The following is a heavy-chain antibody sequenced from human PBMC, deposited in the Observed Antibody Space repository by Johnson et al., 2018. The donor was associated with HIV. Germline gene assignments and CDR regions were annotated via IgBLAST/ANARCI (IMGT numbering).Heavy chain of an antibody. Sequence: VQLVESGGGLVQPGRSLRLSCAASGFIFHDYAMHWVRQPPGKGLEWVSGIRWNGGSIGYADSVRGRLTISRDNAKNSLYVQMNSLRGEDTAVYYCAREEGAKYAFDIWGQGTMVTVSS. CDR3: AREEGAKYAFDI. CDR1: GFIFHDYA. J-gene: IGHJ3*02. D-gene: IGHD1-26*01. CDR2: IRWNGGSI. V-gene: IGHV3-9*01.